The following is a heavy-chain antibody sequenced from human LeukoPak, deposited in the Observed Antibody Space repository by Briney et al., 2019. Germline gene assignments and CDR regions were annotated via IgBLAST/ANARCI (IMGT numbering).Heavy chain of an antibody. CDR2: ISPDGSGK. J-gene: IGHJ4*02. V-gene: IGHV3-7*01. CDR3: ENQAYSRFDY. Sequence: PGGSLRLSCAASGFAFSSNWMSWVRQAPGRGLELVANISPDGSGKYCMDSVKGRCAISRDNARSSLDLQLNSLRVEDTAVYFCENQAYSRFDYWGQGTLVTVSS. CDR1: GFAFSSNW. D-gene: IGHD4-11*01.